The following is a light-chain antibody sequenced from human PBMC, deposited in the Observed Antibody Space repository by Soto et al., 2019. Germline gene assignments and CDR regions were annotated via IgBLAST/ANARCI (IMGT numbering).Light chain of an antibody. CDR2: EVS. Sequence: QSALTQPASVSGSPGQSITISCSGTTSDVGRYNYVSWYQQHPGKAPRLIISEVSNRPSGVSNRFSGSKSGNTASLTISGLQAEDEADYYCSSFTSSRRVVFGGGTKLTVL. J-gene: IGLJ2*01. V-gene: IGLV2-14*01. CDR1: TSDVGRYNY. CDR3: SSFTSSRRVV.